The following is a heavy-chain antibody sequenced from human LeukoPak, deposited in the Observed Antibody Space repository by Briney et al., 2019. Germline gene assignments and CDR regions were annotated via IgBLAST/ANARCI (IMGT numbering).Heavy chain of an antibody. D-gene: IGHD2/OR15-2a*01. J-gene: IGHJ5*02. CDR2: IGSGGRTI. CDR3: ARDLSGPSFDP. V-gene: IGHV3-48*03. CDR1: GFTFSSFE. Sequence: GGSLRLSCEGSGFTFSSFEMNWVRQAPGEGLEWLSYIGSGGRTIYSADAVKGRFTISRDNARNSLYLQMNRLRAEDTAVYYCARDLSGPSFDPWGQGTLVTVSS.